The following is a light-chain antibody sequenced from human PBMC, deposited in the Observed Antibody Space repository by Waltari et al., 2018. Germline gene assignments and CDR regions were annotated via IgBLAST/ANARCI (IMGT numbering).Light chain of an antibody. Sequence: DIQMTQSPSSLSASVGDRVSITCRTSQSISINLHWDQQKPGKAPKLLIYAASSLQSGVPSRFSGGGSGTDFTLTISSLQPEDFATYYCQQSYSTLRTFGQGTRVEIK. CDR1: QSISIN. CDR2: AAS. V-gene: IGKV1-39*01. J-gene: IGKJ1*01. CDR3: QQSYSTLRT.